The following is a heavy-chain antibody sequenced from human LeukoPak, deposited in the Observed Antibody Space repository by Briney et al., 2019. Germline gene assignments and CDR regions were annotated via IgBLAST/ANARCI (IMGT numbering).Heavy chain of an antibody. CDR2: IYYSGRT. CDR3: SRETAMISTWSAFDY. V-gene: IGHV4-61*01. Sequence: SETLSLTCAVSGGSVSIDSFYCSWIRQPPGKGLEWIGYIYYSGRTFYNPSLKSRVTISVDTSKNQFSLKLRSVTAADTAVYYCSRETAMISTWSAFDYWGQGILVTVSS. D-gene: IGHD5-18*01. J-gene: IGHJ4*02. CDR1: GGSVSIDSFY.